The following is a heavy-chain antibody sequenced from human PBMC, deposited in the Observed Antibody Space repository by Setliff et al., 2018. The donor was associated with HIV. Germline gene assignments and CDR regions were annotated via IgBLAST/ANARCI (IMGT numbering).Heavy chain of an antibody. CDR2: FKTDGGTT. CDR1: GFTFTSAW. D-gene: IGHD3-10*01. V-gene: IGHV3-15*01. Sequence: GGSLRLSCVASGFTFTSAWVNWVRQAPGTGLEWVGRFKTDGGTTDYAAPVKGRFTISRDDSKTTLYLQMNSLKTEDTAMYYCATGGGRYLHEWAYWGQGTLVTVSS. J-gene: IGHJ4*02. CDR3: ATGGGRYLHEWAY.